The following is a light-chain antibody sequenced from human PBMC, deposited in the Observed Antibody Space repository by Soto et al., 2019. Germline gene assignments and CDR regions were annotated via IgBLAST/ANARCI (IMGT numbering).Light chain of an antibody. CDR2: DVT. Sequence: QSVLTQPASMSGSPGQSITISCTGTSGDVGGYDFVSWYQQHPGKVPRLIIYDVTKRPSGVSHRFSGSKSGNTASLTISGLKVEDEADYYCASYTSRSTYLFGGGTKVTVL. J-gene: IGLJ3*02. V-gene: IGLV2-14*03. CDR1: SGDVGGYDF. CDR3: ASYTSRSTYL.